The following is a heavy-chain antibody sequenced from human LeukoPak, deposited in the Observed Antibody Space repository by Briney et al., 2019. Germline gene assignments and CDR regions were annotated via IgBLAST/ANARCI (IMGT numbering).Heavy chain of an antibody. CDR2: INPNSGST. J-gene: IGHJ4*02. D-gene: IGHD6-19*01. Sequence: ASVKVSCKASGYTFTGYCISWVRQAPGQGLEWMGWINPNSGSTNYAQKLQGRVTMTIDTSITTAYMELRRLRSDDTAVYYCSRAVPYGGGWSGGFDYWGQGTLVTVSS. V-gene: IGHV1-2*02. CDR3: SRAVPYGGGWSGGFDY. CDR1: GYTFTGYC.